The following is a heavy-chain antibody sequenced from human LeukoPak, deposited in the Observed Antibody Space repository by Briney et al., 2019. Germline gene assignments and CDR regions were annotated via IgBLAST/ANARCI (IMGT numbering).Heavy chain of an antibody. D-gene: IGHD2-2*01. V-gene: IGHV4-59*12. CDR1: GGSISSYY. CDR3: ARGELGPPYCSSTSCFGIDP. CDR2: IYYSGST. J-gene: IGHJ5*02. Sequence: SETLSLTCTVSGGSISSYYWSWIRQPPGKGLEWIGYIYYSGSTNYNPSLKSRVTISVDTSKNQFSLKLSSVTAADTAVYYCARGELGPPYCSSTSCFGIDPWGQGTLVTVSS.